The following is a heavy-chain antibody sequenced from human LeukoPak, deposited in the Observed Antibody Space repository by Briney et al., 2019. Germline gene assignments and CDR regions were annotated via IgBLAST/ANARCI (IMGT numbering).Heavy chain of an antibody. Sequence: SETPSLTCAVYGGSFSGYYWSWIRQPPGKGLEWIGEINHSGSTNYNPSLKSRVTISVDTSKNQFSLKLSSVTAADTAVYYCARGRWGYCSSTSCYAPFDYWGQGTLVTVSS. CDR2: INHSGST. CDR3: ARGRWGYCSSTSCYAPFDY. J-gene: IGHJ4*02. V-gene: IGHV4-34*01. D-gene: IGHD2-2*01. CDR1: GGSFSGYY.